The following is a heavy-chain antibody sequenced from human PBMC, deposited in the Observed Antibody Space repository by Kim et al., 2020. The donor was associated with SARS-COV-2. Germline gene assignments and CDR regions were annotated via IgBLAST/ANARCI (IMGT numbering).Heavy chain of an antibody. J-gene: IGHJ6*02. CDR2: INAGNGNT. D-gene: IGHD6-13*01. CDR3: ARDGDSSSWYFGRDDYYYGMDV. Sequence: ASVKVSCKASGYTFTSYAMHWVRQAPGQRLEWMGWINAGNGNTKYSQKFQGRVTITRDTSASTAYMELSSLRSEDTAVYYCARDGDSSSWYFGRDDYYYGMDVWGQGTTVTVSS. V-gene: IGHV1-3*01. CDR1: GYTFTSYA.